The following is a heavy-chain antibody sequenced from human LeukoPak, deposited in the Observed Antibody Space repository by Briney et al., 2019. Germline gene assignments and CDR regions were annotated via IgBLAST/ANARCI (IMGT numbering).Heavy chain of an antibody. CDR1: GGSISSSSYY. J-gene: IGHJ4*02. D-gene: IGHD6-19*01. Sequence: KTSETLSLTCTVSGGSISSSSYYWGWIRQPPGKGLEWIGSIYYSGSTYYNPSLKSRVTISVDTSKNQFSLKLSSVTAADTAVYYGATGWKWLVRDFPFDYWGQGTLVTVSS. CDR2: IYYSGST. V-gene: IGHV4-39*01. CDR3: ATGWKWLVRDFPFDY.